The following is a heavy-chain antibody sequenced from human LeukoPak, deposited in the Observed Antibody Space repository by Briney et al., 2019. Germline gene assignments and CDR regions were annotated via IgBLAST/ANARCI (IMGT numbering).Heavy chain of an antibody. J-gene: IGHJ6*02. D-gene: IGHD5-18*01. Sequence: GASVKVSCKASGGTFSSYAISWVQQAPGQGLEWMGRIIPILGIANYAQKFQGRVTITADKSTSTAYMELSSLRSEDTAVYYCARDCGYSYGTWGYYYYYYGMDVWGQGTTVTVSS. CDR3: ARDCGYSYGTWGYYYYYYGMDV. CDR2: IIPILGIA. CDR1: GGTFSSYA. V-gene: IGHV1-69*04.